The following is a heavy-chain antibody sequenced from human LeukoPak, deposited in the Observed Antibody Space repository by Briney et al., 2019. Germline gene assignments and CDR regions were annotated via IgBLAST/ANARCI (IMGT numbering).Heavy chain of an antibody. CDR3: ARAPRDSSGYPYYYYMDV. Sequence: SVYVSCTSSGATFTIYAISWVRHGPGQGNELMGRIILILGIGNNAQKFQGRVTITADKSTSTAYMEVSSLRSEDTGVYYCARAPRDSSGYPYYYYMDVWGKGTTVTVSS. V-gene: IGHV1-69*04. CDR1: GATFTIYA. D-gene: IGHD3-22*01. CDR2: IILILGIG. J-gene: IGHJ6*03.